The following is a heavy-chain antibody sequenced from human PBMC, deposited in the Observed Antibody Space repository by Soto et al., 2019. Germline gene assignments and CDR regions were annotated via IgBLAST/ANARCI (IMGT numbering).Heavy chain of an antibody. Sequence: QVQLVQSGAEVKKPGASVKVSCKASGYTFTSYAMHWVRQAPGQRLEWMGWINAGNGNTKYSQKFQGRVTITRDTSASTAYMELSSLRSEDTAVYYCAREVGGYSYGWEYYYYGMDVWGQGTTVTVSS. CDR2: INAGNGNT. D-gene: IGHD5-18*01. CDR1: GYTFTSYA. V-gene: IGHV1-3*01. J-gene: IGHJ6*02. CDR3: AREVGGYSYGWEYYYYGMDV.